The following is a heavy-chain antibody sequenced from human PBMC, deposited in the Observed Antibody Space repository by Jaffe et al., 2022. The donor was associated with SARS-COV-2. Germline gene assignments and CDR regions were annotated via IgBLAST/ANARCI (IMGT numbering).Heavy chain of an antibody. CDR2: ISGSGGDT. CDR1: AFTFSDYA. Sequence: EVQLLESGGGLVQPGGSLRLSCAASAFTFSDYAMSWVRQAPGQGLEWVSTISGSGGDTYYAASVKGRFTVSRDNSKSTLYLQMNSLRAEDTAVYYCAKDSDSIGWYIRVLDYWGQGTLVTVSS. D-gene: IGHD6-19*01. V-gene: IGHV3-23*01. CDR3: AKDSDSIGWYIRVLDY. J-gene: IGHJ4*02.